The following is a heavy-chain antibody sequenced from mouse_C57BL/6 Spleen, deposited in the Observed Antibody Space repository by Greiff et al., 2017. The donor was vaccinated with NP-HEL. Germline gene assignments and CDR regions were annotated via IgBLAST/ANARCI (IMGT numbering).Heavy chain of an antibody. D-gene: IGHD2-3*01. CDR3: ARIIDGYYDGFAY. J-gene: IGHJ3*01. V-gene: IGHV1-81*01. Sequence: VQLQQSGAELARPGASVKLSCKASGYTFTSYGISWVKQRTGQGLEWIGEIYPRSGNTYYNEKFKGKATLTADKSSSTAYMELRSLTSEDSAFYFCARIIDGYYDGFAYWGQGTLVTVSA. CDR1: GYTFTSYG. CDR2: IYPRSGNT.